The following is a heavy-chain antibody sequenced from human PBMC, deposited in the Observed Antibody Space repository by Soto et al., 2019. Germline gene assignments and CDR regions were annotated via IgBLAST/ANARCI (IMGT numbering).Heavy chain of an antibody. Sequence: QVQLQESGPGLVKPSQTLSLTCTVSGGSISSGGYYWSWIRQHPGKGLEWIGYIYYSGSTYYNPSLKSRGTTSVYTSKNQFSLKLSSVTAADTAVYYCARVSHCSSTGCYFSSGWYSVDYWGQGTLVTVSS. CDR2: IYYSGST. V-gene: IGHV4-31*03. J-gene: IGHJ4*02. D-gene: IGHD2-2*01. CDR3: ARVSHCSSTGCYFSSGWYSVDY. CDR1: GGSISSGGYY.